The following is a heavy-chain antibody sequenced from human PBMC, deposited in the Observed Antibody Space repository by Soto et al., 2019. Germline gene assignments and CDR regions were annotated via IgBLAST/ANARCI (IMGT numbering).Heavy chain of an antibody. Sequence: EVQLLESGGGLVQPGGSLRLSCAASGFTFNNFAMNWVRQAPGKGLEWVSLISGSGGYTYYADSVKDRFTISRDNSRNTLYMQMNSLRVEDTAVYYCANDARSGLSYGYFDYWGQGTLVTVSS. CDR2: ISGSGGYT. J-gene: IGHJ4*02. D-gene: IGHD5-18*01. V-gene: IGHV3-23*01. CDR1: GFTFNNFA. CDR3: ANDARSGLSYGYFDY.